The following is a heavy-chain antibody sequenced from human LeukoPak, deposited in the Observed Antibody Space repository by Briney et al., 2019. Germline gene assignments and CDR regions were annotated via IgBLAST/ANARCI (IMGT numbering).Heavy chain of an antibody. Sequence: SETLSLTCAVYGGSFSGYYWSWIRQPPGKGLEWIGEINHGGSTNYNPSLKSRVTISVDTSKNQFSLKLSSVTAADTAVYYCARVRKRIGYFDYWGQGTLVTVSS. CDR2: INHGGST. J-gene: IGHJ4*02. CDR3: ARVRKRIGYFDY. CDR1: GGSFSGYY. D-gene: IGHD2/OR15-2a*01. V-gene: IGHV4-34*01.